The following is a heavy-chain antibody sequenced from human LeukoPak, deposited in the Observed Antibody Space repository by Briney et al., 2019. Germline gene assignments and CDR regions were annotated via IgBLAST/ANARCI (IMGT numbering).Heavy chain of an antibody. V-gene: IGHV4-34*01. CDR3: ARDVGGYSYGYSFDY. Sequence: SETLSLTCAVYGGSFSGYYWSWIRQPPGKGLEWIGEINHSGSTNYNPSLKSRVTIAVDTSKNQFSLKLSSVTAADMAVYYCARDVGGYSYGYSFDYWGQGTLVTVSS. CDR2: INHSGST. D-gene: IGHD5-18*01. CDR1: GGSFSGYY. J-gene: IGHJ4*02.